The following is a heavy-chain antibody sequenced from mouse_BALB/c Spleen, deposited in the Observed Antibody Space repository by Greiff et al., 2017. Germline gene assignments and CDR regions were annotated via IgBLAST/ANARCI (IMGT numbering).Heavy chain of an antibody. D-gene: IGHD1-1*02. CDR2: IYPGDGDT. V-gene: IGHV1-80*01. J-gene: IGHJ4*01. CDR3: ARSEGGLLAY. CDR1: GYAFSSYW. Sequence: VQLQQSGAELVRPGSSVKISCKASGYAFSSYWMNWVKQRPGQGLEWIGQIYPGDGDTNYNGKFKGKATLTADKSSSTAYMQLSSLTSEDSAVYFCARSEGGLLAYWGQGTSVTVSA.